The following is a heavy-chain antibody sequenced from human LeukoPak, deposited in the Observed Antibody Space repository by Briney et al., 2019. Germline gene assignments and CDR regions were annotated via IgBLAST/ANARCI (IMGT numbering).Heavy chain of an antibody. V-gene: IGHV3-53*01. CDR2: IYSGGST. CDR3: ARGGRFFVDY. D-gene: IGHD3-3*01. Sequence: PRGSLRLSCAASELTVSRNYMSWVRQAPGKGLEWVSVIYSGGSTYYADSVKGRFTISRDNSKNTLYLQMNSLRAEDTAVYYCARGGRFFVDYWGQGTLVTVSS. J-gene: IGHJ4*02. CDR1: ELTVSRNY.